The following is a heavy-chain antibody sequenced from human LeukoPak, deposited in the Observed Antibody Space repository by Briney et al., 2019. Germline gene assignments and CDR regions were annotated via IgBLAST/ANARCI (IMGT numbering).Heavy chain of an antibody. Sequence: SETLSLTCTDSGGSFSSRPYYWSWIRQPAGKGLEWIGRIYTSGDTDYNPSLKSRVTISVDTSKNQFSLQLSSLTASDTAVYYCARVGPYIEVDPWGQGTLVIVSS. CDR2: IYTSGDT. CDR1: GGSFSSRPYY. CDR3: ARVGPYIEVDP. V-gene: IGHV4-61*02. J-gene: IGHJ5*02. D-gene: IGHD5-12*01.